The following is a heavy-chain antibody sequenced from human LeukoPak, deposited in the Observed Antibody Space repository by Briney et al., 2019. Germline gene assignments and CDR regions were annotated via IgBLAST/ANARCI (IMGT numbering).Heavy chain of an antibody. CDR1: GFTFSTFW. CDR3: ARGGTFVSDY. CDR2: IKSDGSEK. V-gene: IGHV3-7*01. Sequence: GGSLRLSCEVSGFTFSTFWMSSVRQAPGKGLEWVANIKSDGSEKYYVDSMKGRFTVSRDNAKNSLYLQMDSLRAEDTAVYYCARGGTFVSDYWGQGTLVTVSS. D-gene: IGHD1-1*01. J-gene: IGHJ4*02.